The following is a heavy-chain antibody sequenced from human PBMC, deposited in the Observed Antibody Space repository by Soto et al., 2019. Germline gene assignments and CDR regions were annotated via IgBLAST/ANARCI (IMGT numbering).Heavy chain of an antibody. J-gene: IGHJ6*02. CDR2: INPNSGGT. CDR3: ASCSSWVVCYYGMDV. CDR1: GYTFTGYY. D-gene: IGHD6-13*01. Sequence: ASVKVSCKASGYTFTGYYMHWVRQAPGQGLEWMGWINPNSGGTNYAQKFQGRVTMTRDTSISTAYMELGRLRSDDTAVYYCASCSSWVVCYYGMDVWGQGTTVTVSS. V-gene: IGHV1-2*02.